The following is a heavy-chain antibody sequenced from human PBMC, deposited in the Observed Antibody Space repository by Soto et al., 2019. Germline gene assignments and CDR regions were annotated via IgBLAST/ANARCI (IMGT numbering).Heavy chain of an antibody. CDR3: ARDQSDPPYYMDV. CDR2: IYYSGST. V-gene: IGHV4-31*03. J-gene: IGHJ6*03. CDR1: GGSISSGGYY. Sequence: QVQLQESGPGLVKPSQTLSLTCTVSGGSISSGGYYWSWIRQHPGKGLEWIGYIYYSGSTYYNPCLKSRVTISVDTSKNQFSLKLSSVTAADTAVYYCARDQSDPPYYMDVWGKGTTVTVSS.